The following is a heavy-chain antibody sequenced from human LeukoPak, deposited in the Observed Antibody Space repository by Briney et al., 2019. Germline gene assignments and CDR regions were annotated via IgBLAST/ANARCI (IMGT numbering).Heavy chain of an antibody. CDR2: ISGSGSPI. CDR3: ARESSGARHYYFDY. Sequence: GGSLRLSCAASGFTFSSFEMNWVRQAPGKGLEWVSYISGSGSPIYYADSVKGRFTISRNNAKNSLFLQMNSLRAEDTAVYYCARESSGARHYYFDYWGQGTLVTVSS. V-gene: IGHV3-48*03. CDR1: GFTFSSFE. D-gene: IGHD6-19*01. J-gene: IGHJ4*02.